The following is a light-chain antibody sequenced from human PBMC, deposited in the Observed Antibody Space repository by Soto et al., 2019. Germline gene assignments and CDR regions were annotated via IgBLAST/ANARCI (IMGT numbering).Light chain of an antibody. V-gene: IGLV2-11*01. J-gene: IGLJ1*01. Sequence: QSVLTQPRSVSGSPGQSVTISCTGTSRDVGFYGYVSWLQQHPGTAPQLFIFVVTKRPSGIPDRFSVSKSGNTASLTISGLKAGLVAAYFYLSSAGSSTGTFGSGTKVTVL. CDR3: LSSAGSSTGT. CDR2: VVT. CDR1: SRDVGFYGY.